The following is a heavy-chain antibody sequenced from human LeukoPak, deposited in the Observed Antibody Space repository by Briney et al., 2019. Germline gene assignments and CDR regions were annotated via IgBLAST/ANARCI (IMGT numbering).Heavy chain of an antibody. CDR1: GGFISSYY. V-gene: IGHV4-4*07. CDR3: ANYNYESSGYSYFGN. D-gene: IGHD3-22*01. CDR2: IYSSGSA. Sequence: PSETLSLTCSVSGGFISSYYWSWIRQSAGKGLEWIGRIYSSGSANYNSSLKSRVTMSVDTSKNQFSLRLSSVTAADTAVYYCANYNYESSGYSYFGNWGQGIVVIVSS. J-gene: IGHJ4*02.